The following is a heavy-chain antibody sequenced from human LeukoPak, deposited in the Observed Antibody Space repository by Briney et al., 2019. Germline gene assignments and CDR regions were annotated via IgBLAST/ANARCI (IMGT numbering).Heavy chain of an antibody. CDR2: ISSSGSTI. D-gene: IGHD5-12*01. V-gene: IGHV3-11*01. J-gene: IGHJ3*02. Sequence: SGGSLRLSCAASGFTFSDYYMSWIRQAPGKGLEWVSYISSSGSTIYYADSVKGRFTISRDNAKNSLYLQMNSLRAEDTAVYYCARDRGYSGYDYEVPTNWGLPYDAFDIWGQGTMVTVSS. CDR1: GFTFSDYY. CDR3: ARDRGYSGYDYEVPTNWGLPYDAFDI.